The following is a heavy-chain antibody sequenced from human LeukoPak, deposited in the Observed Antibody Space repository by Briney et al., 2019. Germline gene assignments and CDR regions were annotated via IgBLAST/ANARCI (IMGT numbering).Heavy chain of an antibody. CDR1: GYSFTSYW. J-gene: IGHJ3*02. D-gene: IGHD2-15*01. Sequence: GESLKISCKSSGYSFTSYWIGWVRQMPGKGLEWMGIIYPDDSNRRYSPSFQGQVTISADKSISTAYLQWSSLRASDTAMYYCTSQGGAAKADAFDIWGQGTMVTVSS. V-gene: IGHV5-51*01. CDR2: IYPDDSNR. CDR3: TSQGGAAKADAFDI.